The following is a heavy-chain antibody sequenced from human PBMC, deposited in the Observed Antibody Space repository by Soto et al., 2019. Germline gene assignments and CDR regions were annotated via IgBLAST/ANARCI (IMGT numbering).Heavy chain of an antibody. J-gene: IGHJ6*02. V-gene: IGHV4-31*03. CDR2: IYYSGST. CDR1: GGSISSGGYY. CDR3: ARDSLIAAAGTEDYYGMDV. D-gene: IGHD6-13*01. Sequence: QVQLQESGPGLVKPSQTLSLTCTVSGGSISSGGYYWSWIRQHPGKGLEWIGYIYYSGSTYYNPSLKSRVPISVDTSKTQFSLKLRSVTAADTAVYYCARDSLIAAAGTEDYYGMDVWGQGTTVTVSS.